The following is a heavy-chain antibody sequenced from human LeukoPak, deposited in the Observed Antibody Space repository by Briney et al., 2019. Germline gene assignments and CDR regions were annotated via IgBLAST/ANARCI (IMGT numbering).Heavy chain of an antibody. D-gene: IGHD3-10*01. CDR3: ARGRDPGYGPNWFDP. Sequence: SVKVSCKASGYTFTSYGISWVRQAPGQGLERMGRIIPILGIANYAQKFQGRVTITADKSTSTAYMELSSLRSEDTAVYYCARGRDPGYGPNWFDPWGQGTLVTVSS. CDR1: GYTFTSYG. V-gene: IGHV1-69*04. CDR2: IIPILGIA. J-gene: IGHJ5*02.